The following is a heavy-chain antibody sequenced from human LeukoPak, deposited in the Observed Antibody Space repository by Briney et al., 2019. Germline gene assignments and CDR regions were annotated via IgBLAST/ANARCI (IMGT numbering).Heavy chain of an antibody. V-gene: IGHV3-23*01. CDR2: IIGSGGST. J-gene: IGHJ4*02. D-gene: IGHD6-19*01. CDR1: GFTFSSYA. Sequence: PGGPLRLSCAASGFTFSSYAMSWVGQAPGKGLEWVSAIIGSGGSTYYADSVKGRFTISRDISKNTLYVQMNSMRGEDTAVYYCAILAVTATTWSGNWGQGPGITVSS. CDR3: AILAVTATTWSGN.